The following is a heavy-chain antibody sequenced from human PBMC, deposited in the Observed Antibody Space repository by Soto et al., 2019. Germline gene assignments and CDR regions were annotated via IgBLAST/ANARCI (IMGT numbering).Heavy chain of an antibody. CDR3: VKQNGYGGNSELEY. D-gene: IGHD2-21*02. V-gene: IGHV3-23*01. CDR1: GFTFSSYA. J-gene: IGHJ4*02. CDR2: ISGSGGST. Sequence: GGSLRLSCAASGFTFSSYAMSWVRQAPGKGLEWVSAISGSGGSTYYADSVKGRFTISRDNSKNTLYLQMNSLRAEDTAVYYCVKQNGYGGNSELEYWGQGTLVTVSS.